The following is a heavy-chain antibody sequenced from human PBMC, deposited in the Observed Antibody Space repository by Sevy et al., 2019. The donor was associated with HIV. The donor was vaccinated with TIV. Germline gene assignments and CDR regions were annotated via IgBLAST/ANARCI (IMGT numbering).Heavy chain of an antibody. CDR1: GFTFNSYT. CDR3: ARPYGSGSWEAFEL. D-gene: IGHD3-10*01. CDR2: VSFASNYI. V-gene: IGHV3-21*01. Sequence: GGSLRLSCAASGFTFNSYTMNWVRQAPGKGLEWVLSVSFASNYIYYADSVRGRFTISRDNAKNSLYLQMNSLRAEDTAVYYGARPYGSGSWEAFELWGQGTMVTVSS. J-gene: IGHJ3*01.